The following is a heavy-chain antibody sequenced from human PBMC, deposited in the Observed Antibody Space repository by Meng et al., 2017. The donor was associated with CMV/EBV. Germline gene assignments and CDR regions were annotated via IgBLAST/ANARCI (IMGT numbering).Heavy chain of an antibody. J-gene: IGHJ6*02. CDR2: ISWNSGSI. CDR3: AKGGSGSGSYLHYYYYGMDV. Sequence: GGSLRLSCAASGLTFDDYAMHWVRQAPGKGLEWVSGISWNSGSIGYADSVKGRFTISRDNAKNSLYLQMNSLRAEDTALYYCAKGGSGSGSYLHYYYYGMDVWGQGTTVTVSS. V-gene: IGHV3-9*01. CDR1: GLTFDDYA. D-gene: IGHD3-10*01.